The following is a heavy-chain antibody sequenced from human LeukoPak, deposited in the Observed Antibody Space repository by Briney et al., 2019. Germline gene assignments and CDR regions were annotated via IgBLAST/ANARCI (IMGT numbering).Heavy chain of an antibody. CDR2: ISWDGGST. CDR3: AKPGIPVAGTYFQH. J-gene: IGHJ1*01. CDR1: GFTFDDYA. V-gene: IGHV3-43D*03. Sequence: GGSLRLSCAASGFTFDDYAMHWVRQAPGKGLEWVSLISWDGGSTHYADSVKGRFTISRDNSKNSLYLQMNSLRAEDTALYYCAKPGIPVAGTYFQHWGQGTLVTVSS. D-gene: IGHD6-19*01.